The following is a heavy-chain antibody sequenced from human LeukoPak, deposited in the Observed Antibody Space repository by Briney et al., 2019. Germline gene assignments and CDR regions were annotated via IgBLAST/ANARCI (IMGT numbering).Heavy chain of an antibody. CDR1: GFTFSSYG. CDR2: ISYDGSNK. V-gene: IGHV3-30*03. J-gene: IGHJ4*02. D-gene: IGHD2-21*02. Sequence: GGSLRLFCAASGFTFSSYGMHWVRQAPGKGLEWVAVISYDGSNKYYADSVKGRFTISRDNSKNTLYLQMNSLRAEDTAVYYCARRARAYCGGDCYSLFDYWGQGTLVTVSS. CDR3: ARRARAYCGGDCYSLFDY.